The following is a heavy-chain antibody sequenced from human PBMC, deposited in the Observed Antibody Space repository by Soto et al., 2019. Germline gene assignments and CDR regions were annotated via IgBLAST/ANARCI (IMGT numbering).Heavy chain of an antibody. Sequence: EVQLVESGGGLVQPGGSLRLSYSSSGFTFSSHSMNWVRQAPGKGLEWVARIDSSGNSIYYADSVKGRFAVSRDNANSSLFLQMNSLRDEDTAVYYCARLQLVDWFFINIDLYRMDVWGQGTTVVVSS. CDR3: ARLQLVDWFFINIDLYRMDV. CDR1: GFTFSSHS. D-gene: IGHD6-13*01. CDR2: IDSSGNSI. V-gene: IGHV3-48*02. J-gene: IGHJ6*02.